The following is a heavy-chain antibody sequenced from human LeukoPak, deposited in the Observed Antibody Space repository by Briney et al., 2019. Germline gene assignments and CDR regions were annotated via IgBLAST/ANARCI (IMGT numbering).Heavy chain of an antibody. V-gene: IGHV3-21*01. J-gene: IGHJ5*02. CDR3: ARDPSSGWYLKGWFDP. Sequence: PGGSLRLSCAASGFTFSSYAMNWVRQAPGKGLEWVSSISSSSNYIYYADSVKGRFTISRDNAKNSLYLQMNSLRAEDTAVYYCARDPSSGWYLKGWFDPWGQGTLVTVSS. CDR1: GFTFSSYA. D-gene: IGHD6-19*01. CDR2: ISSSSNYI.